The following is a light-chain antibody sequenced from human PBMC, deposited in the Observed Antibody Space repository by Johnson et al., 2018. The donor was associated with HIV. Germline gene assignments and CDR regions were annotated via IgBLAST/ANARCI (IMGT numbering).Light chain of an antibody. CDR1: SSNIGNNY. Sequence: HSVLTQPPSVSAAPGQKVTISCSGSSSNIGNNYVSWYQQLPGTAPKLLIYDNNKRPSGIPDRFSGSKSGTSATLGITGLQTGAEADYYCGPWHSSLSGGPYVFGTGTKGTAL. CDR3: GPWHSSLSGGPYV. CDR2: DNN. J-gene: IGLJ1*01. V-gene: IGLV1-51*01.